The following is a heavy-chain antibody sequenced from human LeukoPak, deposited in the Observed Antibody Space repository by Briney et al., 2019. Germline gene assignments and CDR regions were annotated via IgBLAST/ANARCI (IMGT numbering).Heavy chain of an antibody. Sequence: PSETLSLTCTVSGGSISPYYWSRIRQPPGKGLEWMGYIYYSGSTKYNHSLKSRVTISVDTSKNQFSLKLSSVTAADTAVYYCARYWNYGTPQYYFDYWGQGTLVTVSS. CDR1: GGSISPYY. CDR3: ARYWNYGTPQYYFDY. V-gene: IGHV4-59*01. D-gene: IGHD1-7*01. J-gene: IGHJ4*02. CDR2: IYYSGST.